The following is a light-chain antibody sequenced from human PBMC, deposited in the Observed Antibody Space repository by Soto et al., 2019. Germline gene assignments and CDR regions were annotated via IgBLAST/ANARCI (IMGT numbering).Light chain of an antibody. V-gene: IGLV1-40*01. CDR1: SSNIGAGYD. J-gene: IGLJ2*01. Sequence: QSVLTQPPSVSGAPGQRVTISCTGSSSNIGAGYDVHWYQQLPGTAPKLLIYGNSNRPSGVPDRFSGSKSGTSASLAIAGLQADDEAAYYCQHYYSSLRGVVVFGGGTKLTVL. CDR2: GNS. CDR3: QHYYSSLRGVVV.